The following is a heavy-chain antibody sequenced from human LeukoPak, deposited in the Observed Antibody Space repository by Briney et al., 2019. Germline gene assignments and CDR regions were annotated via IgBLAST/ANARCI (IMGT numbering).Heavy chain of an antibody. CDR3: ARDVTMIVPADI. V-gene: IGHV3-30*01. CDR2: ISYDGSNK. D-gene: IGHD3-22*01. J-gene: IGHJ3*02. Sequence: PGGSLRLSCAASGFTFSSYAMHWVRQAPGKGLEWVAVISYDGSNKYYADSVKGRFTISRGNSKNTLYLQMNSLRAEDTAVYYCARDVTMIVPADIWGQGTMVTVSS. CDR1: GFTFSSYA.